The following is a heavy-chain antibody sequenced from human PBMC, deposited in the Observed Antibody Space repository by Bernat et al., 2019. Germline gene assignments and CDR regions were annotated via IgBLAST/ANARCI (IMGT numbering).Heavy chain of an antibody. CDR2: IKNTQDGGTT. V-gene: IGHV3-15*01. Sequence: EVQLVDSWGGLVKPFISLRISFVASGFTFSDVWMTWVRQAPGKGLEWVGRIKNTQDGGTTDYDATVKGRFSISRDDSKNTLYLQMNSLKTDDTAVYYCTTERPYGNYFDHWGQGTLVTVSS. CDR3: TTERPYGNYFDH. CDR1: GFTFSDVW. D-gene: IGHD4-17*01. J-gene: IGHJ4*02.